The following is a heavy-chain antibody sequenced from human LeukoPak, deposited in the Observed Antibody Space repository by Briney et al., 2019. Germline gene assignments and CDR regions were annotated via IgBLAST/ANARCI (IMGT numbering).Heavy chain of an antibody. D-gene: IGHD2-15*01. CDR2: IIPIFGTA. Sequence: SVKVSCKASGGTFSSYAISWVRQAPGQGLEWMGGIIPIFGTANYAQKFQGRVTITADESTSTAYMELSSLRSEGTAVYYCAREAGGGFGPDAFDIWGQGTMVTVSS. J-gene: IGHJ3*02. V-gene: IGHV1-69*01. CDR3: AREAGGGFGPDAFDI. CDR1: GGTFSSYA.